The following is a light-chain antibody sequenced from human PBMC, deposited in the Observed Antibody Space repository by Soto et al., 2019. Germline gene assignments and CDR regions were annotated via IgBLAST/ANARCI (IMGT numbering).Light chain of an antibody. CDR2: VAS. CDR1: QSISSY. CDR3: QQSYTTPPT. J-gene: IGKJ1*01. V-gene: IGKV1-39*01. Sequence: DIQMTQSPSSLSASVGDRVTITCRASQSISSYLNWYQQKPGKAPNLLIYVASNLQSGVPSRFSGSGSGTDFTLTISSLQPEDFATYYCQQSYTTPPTFGQGTKVAIK.